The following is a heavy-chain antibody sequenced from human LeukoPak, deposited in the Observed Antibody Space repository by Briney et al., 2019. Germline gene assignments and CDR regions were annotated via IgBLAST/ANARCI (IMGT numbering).Heavy chain of an antibody. CDR3: AKVSQWGNSRWYEGD. V-gene: IGHV3-11*01. CDR1: GFTFSDYY. J-gene: IGHJ4*02. Sequence: GGSLRLSCAASGFTFSDYYMSWIRQAPGKGLEWVSYISSSGSTIYYADSVKGRFTISRDNAKNSLYLQMNSLRAEDTAVYYCAKVSQWGNSRWYEGDWGQGTLVTVSS. CDR2: ISSSGSTI. D-gene: IGHD6-13*01.